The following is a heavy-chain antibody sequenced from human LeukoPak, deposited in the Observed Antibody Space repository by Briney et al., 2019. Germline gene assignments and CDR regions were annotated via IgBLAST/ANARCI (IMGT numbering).Heavy chain of an antibody. CDR3: ARVAAYCGGDCYSLDY. J-gene: IGHJ4*02. CDR1: GFTFSSYS. V-gene: IGHV3-21*01. Sequence: PGGSLRLSCAASGFTFSSYSMNWVRQAPGKGLEWVSSISSSSSYMYYADSVKGRFTISRDNAKNSLYLQMNSLRAEDTAVYYCARVAAYCGGDCYSLDYWGQGTLVTVSS. CDR2: ISSSSSYM. D-gene: IGHD2-21*02.